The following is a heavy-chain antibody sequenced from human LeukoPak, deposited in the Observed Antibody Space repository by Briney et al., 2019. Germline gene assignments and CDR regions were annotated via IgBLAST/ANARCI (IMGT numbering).Heavy chain of an antibody. J-gene: IGHJ4*02. D-gene: IGHD6-19*01. CDR2: IYYSGST. V-gene: IGHV4-30-4*01. CDR3: ARVGIAVGFDY. CDR1: GGSISSGDYY. Sequence: RASETLSLTCTVSGGSISSGDYYWSWVRQPPGKGLEWIGYIYYSGSTYNNPSLKSRVTISVDTSKNQFSLKLSSVTAADTAVYYCARVGIAVGFDYWGQGTLVTVSS.